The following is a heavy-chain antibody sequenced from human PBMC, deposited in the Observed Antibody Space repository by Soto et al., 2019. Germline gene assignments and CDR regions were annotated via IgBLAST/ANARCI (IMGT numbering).Heavy chain of an antibody. J-gene: IGHJ6*02. V-gene: IGHV1-18*01. D-gene: IGHD3-16*02. CDR2: ISIYNGNT. CDR3: ARWPQPRYTADPYAVDV. CDR1: GYTFSNYG. Sequence: QVQLVQSGAEVKKSGASVKVSCKASGYTFSNYGISWVRQAPGQGLEWMGWISIYNGNTKYAQKVEGRVTMTTDTSTTTAYMELRSLTYDDTAVYYCARWPQPRYTADPYAVDVWGQGTRVIVSS.